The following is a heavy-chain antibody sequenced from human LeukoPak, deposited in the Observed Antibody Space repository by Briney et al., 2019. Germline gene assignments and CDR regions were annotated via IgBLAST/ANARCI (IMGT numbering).Heavy chain of an antibody. CDR3: AREVYSYALDALDL. CDR1: GFTFDDYA. J-gene: IGHJ3*01. CDR2: ISWNSGSI. D-gene: IGHD5-18*01. Sequence: PGRSLRLSCAASGFTFDDYAMHWVRQAPGKGLEWVSGISWNSGSIGYADSVKGRFTISRDNSKNTLYLQMNSLRSEDTVVYYCAREVYSYALDALDLWGQGTMVTVSS. V-gene: IGHV3-9*01.